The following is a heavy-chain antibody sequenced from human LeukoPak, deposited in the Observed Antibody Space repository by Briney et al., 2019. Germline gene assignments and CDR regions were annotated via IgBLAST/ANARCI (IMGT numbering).Heavy chain of an antibody. V-gene: IGHV1-2*06. CDR2: INPNSGGT. D-gene: IGHD4-11*01. J-gene: IGHJ4*02. CDR3: ARVTGVTDSKSALGY. CDR1: GYTFTGYY. Sequence: ASVKVSCKASGYTFTGYYMNWVRQAPGQGLEWMGRINPNSGGTNYAQKFQGRVTMTRDTSISTVYMELNSLRSDDTAIYYCARVTGVTDSKSALGYWGQGTLVTVSS.